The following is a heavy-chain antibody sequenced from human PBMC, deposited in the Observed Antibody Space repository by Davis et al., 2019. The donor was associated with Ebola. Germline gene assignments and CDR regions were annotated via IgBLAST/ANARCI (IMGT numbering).Heavy chain of an antibody. CDR1: GFTFRSYA. CDR2: ISGSGGST. D-gene: IGHD3-3*01. V-gene: IGHV3-23*01. Sequence: PGGSLRLSCAASGFTFRSYAMSWVRQAPGNGLEWVSAISGSGGSTYYADSVKGRFTISRDNSKNTLYLQMNSLRAEDTAVYYCAKEGRFLEWLSTQYNWFDPWGQGTLVTVSS. CDR3: AKEGRFLEWLSTQYNWFDP. J-gene: IGHJ5*02.